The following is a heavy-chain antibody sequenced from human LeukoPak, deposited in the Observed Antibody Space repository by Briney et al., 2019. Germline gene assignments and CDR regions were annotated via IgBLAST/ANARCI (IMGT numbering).Heavy chain of an antibody. CDR1: GYSISSGYY. CDR2: IYHSGST. D-gene: IGHD3-10*01. V-gene: IGHV4-38-2*02. J-gene: IGHJ4*02. CDR3: ARGAYYYGSGSTPGLGY. Sequence: PSETLSLTCTVSGYSISSGYYWGWIRQPPGKGLEWIGSIYHSGSTNYNPSLKSRVTISVDTSKNQFSLKLSSVTAADTAVYYCARGAYYYGSGSTPGLGYWGQGTLVTVSS.